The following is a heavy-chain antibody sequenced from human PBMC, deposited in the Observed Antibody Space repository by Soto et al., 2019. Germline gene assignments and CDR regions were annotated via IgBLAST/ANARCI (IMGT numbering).Heavy chain of an antibody. J-gene: IGHJ5*02. CDR3: ARDPGTTVTTHWFDP. CDR2: ISAYNGNT. D-gene: IGHD4-4*01. V-gene: IGHV1-18*01. Sequence: ASVKVSCKASGYTFTSYGISWVRQAPGQGLEWMGWISAYNGNTNYAQKLQGRVTMTTDTSTSTAYMELRSLRSDDTAVYYCARDPGTTVTTHWFDPWGQGTLVTVSS. CDR1: GYTFTSYG.